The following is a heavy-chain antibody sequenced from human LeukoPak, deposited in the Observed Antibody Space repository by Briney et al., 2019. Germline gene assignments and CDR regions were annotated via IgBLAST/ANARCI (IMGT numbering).Heavy chain of an antibody. V-gene: IGHV1-46*01. CDR3: AREKYYYDSSGYSEKPHFDY. D-gene: IGHD3-22*01. CDR2: INPSGGST. CDR1: GYTFTSYY. Sequence: ASAKVSCKASGYTFTSYYMHWVRQAPGQGLEWMGIINPSGGSTSYAQKFQGRVTMTRDTSTSTVYMELSSLRSEDTAVYYCAREKYYYDSSGYSEKPHFDYWGQGTLVTVSS. J-gene: IGHJ4*02.